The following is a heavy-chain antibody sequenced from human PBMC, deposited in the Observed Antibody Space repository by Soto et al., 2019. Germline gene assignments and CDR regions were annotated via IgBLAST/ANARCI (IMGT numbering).Heavy chain of an antibody. Sequence: SETLSLTCTVSGGSITTGGYYWSWIRQLPGKGLEWIGHRYYSESTYYNPSLKSRVSISLDTSKNQFSLKLSFVTAADTAMYYCARTKCSGGSCYSWSLDYWGQGTPVTVS. CDR2: RYYSEST. D-gene: IGHD2-15*01. CDR1: GGSITTGGYY. J-gene: IGHJ4*02. CDR3: ARTKCSGGSCYSWSLDY. V-gene: IGHV4-31*03.